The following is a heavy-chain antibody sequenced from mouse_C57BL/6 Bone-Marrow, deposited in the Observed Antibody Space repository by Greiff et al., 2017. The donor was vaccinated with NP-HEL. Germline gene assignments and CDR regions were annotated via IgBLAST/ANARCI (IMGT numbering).Heavy chain of an antibody. Sequence: QVQLQQPGAELVMPGASVKLSCKASGYTFTSYWMHWVKQRPGQGLEWIGEIDPSDSYTNYNQKFKGKSTLTVDKSSSTAYMLLSSLTSEDSAVYYCTRDYYGSSFAYWGQGTLVTVSA. CDR2: IDPSDSYT. J-gene: IGHJ3*01. D-gene: IGHD1-1*01. V-gene: IGHV1-69*01. CDR1: GYTFTSYW. CDR3: TRDYYGSSFAY.